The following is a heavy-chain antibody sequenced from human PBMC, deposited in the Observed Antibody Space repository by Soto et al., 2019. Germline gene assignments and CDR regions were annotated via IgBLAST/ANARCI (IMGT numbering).Heavy chain of an antibody. CDR3: ARALPVAKGGFDP. V-gene: IGHV3-53*02. Sequence: EVPLVETGGGLIQPGGSLRLSCAASGFTVSNTYMTWVRQPPGKGLECVSVIYTAGDTNYADSVKGRFIISRDNSKNTLYLQMNSLRAEDTAVYYCARALPVAKGGFDPWGQGTLVTVSS. CDR2: IYTAGDT. D-gene: IGHD2-2*01. J-gene: IGHJ5*02. CDR1: GFTVSNTY.